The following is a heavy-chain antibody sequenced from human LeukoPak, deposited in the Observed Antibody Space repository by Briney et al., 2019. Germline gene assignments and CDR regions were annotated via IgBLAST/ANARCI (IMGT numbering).Heavy chain of an antibody. CDR3: ASQHAYCGGDCYRFDY. J-gene: IGHJ4*02. CDR1: GGTFSRYA. V-gene: IGHV1-69*05. Sequence: SVKVSCEASGGTFSRYAISWETQAPGQGLEWMGRIIPIFGTANYAQKLQGRVTITTDESTSTAYMELSSLRSEDTAVYYCASQHAYCGGDCYRFDYWGQGTLVTVSS. D-gene: IGHD2-21*02. CDR2: IIPIFGTA.